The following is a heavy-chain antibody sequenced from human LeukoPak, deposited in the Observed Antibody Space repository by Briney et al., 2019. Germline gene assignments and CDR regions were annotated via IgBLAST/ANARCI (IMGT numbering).Heavy chain of an antibody. V-gene: IGHV3-33*01. D-gene: IGHD2-2*01. CDR2: IWYDGSNK. Sequence: PGGSLRLSCAASGFTFSSYGMHWVHQAPGKGLEWVAVIWYDGSNKYYADSVKGRFTISRDNSKNTLYLQMNSLRAEDTAVYYCARVLGAGSPRSPTPGYWGQGTLVTVSS. J-gene: IGHJ4*02. CDR3: ARVLGAGSPRSPTPGY. CDR1: GFTFSSYG.